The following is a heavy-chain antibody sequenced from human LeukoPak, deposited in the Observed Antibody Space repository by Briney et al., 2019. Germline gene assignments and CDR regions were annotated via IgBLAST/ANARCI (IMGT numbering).Heavy chain of an antibody. D-gene: IGHD3-10*01. CDR1: GFTFSSYA. CDR2: ISGSGGST. Sequence: GASLRLSCAASGFTFSSYAMSWVRQAPGKGLEWVSAISGSGGSTYYADSVKGRFTTSRDNSKNTLYLQMNSLRAEDTAVYYCAKGGPMVSYYGMDVWGQGTTVTVSS. CDR3: AKGGPMVSYYGMDV. J-gene: IGHJ6*02. V-gene: IGHV3-23*01.